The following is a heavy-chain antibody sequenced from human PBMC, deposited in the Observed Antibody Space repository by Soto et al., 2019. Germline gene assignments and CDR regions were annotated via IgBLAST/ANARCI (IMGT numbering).Heavy chain of an antibody. CDR2: ILSSSGSI. CDR1: GSTFRSYA. J-gene: IGHJ6*03. CDR3: ARDSGEQLVRRGFYYYYMEG. D-gene: IGHD6-6*01. V-gene: IGHV3-21*06. Sequence: VGCLRLSCAPSGSTFRSYAITWGRPPPGKELEWVSFILSSSGSIYYADSVKGRFTISRDNAKSSLYLQMNSLKDEDTAVYYCARDSGEQLVRRGFYYYYMEGWGKGTTVSVSS.